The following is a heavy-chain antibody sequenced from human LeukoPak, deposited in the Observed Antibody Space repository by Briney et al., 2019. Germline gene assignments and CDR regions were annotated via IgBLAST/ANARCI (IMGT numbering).Heavy chain of an antibody. V-gene: IGHV4-39*01. Sequence: PSETLSLTCTVSGGSISSSSYYWGWIRQPPGKGLEWIGSIYYSGSTYYNPSLKSRVTISVDTPKNQFSLKLSSVTAADTAVYYCARRNYYGSGSYYKSLSEDANYVYWGQGTLVTVSS. CDR1: GGSISSSSYY. D-gene: IGHD3-10*01. CDR3: ARRNYYGSGSYYKSLSEDANYVY. CDR2: IYYSGST. J-gene: IGHJ4*02.